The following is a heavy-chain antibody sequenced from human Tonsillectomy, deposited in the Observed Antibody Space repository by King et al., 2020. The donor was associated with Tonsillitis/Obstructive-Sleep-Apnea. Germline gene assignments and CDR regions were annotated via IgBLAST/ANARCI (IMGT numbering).Heavy chain of an antibody. V-gene: IGHV3-23*04. Sequence: VQLVESGGGLVQPGGSLRLSCAASGFTFSSYTMSWVRQAPGKGLEWVSAFSGSGVSTYYADSVKGRFTISRDNSKNTLYLQMNSLSAEDTAVHYCAKDLDCSGGSCYYFDYWGQGTLVTVSS. CDR3: AKDLDCSGGSCYYFDY. CDR2: FSGSGVST. CDR1: GFTFSSYT. D-gene: IGHD2-15*01. J-gene: IGHJ4*02.